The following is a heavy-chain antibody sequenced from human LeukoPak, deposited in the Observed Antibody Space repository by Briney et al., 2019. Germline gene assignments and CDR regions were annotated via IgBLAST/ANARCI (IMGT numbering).Heavy chain of an antibody. CDR3: AKFPGLFSTSPANYLDY. J-gene: IGHJ4*02. D-gene: IGHD2-2*01. CDR2: ISGSGGST. Sequence: PGGSLRLSCAASGFTFSRYAVSWVRHAPGKVLEWVSAISGSGGSTYYADSVEGRFTISRDNSKNTLYLQMNSLRAEDTAVYYCAKFPGLFSTSPANYLDYWGQGTLVTVSS. V-gene: IGHV3-23*01. CDR1: GFTFSRYA.